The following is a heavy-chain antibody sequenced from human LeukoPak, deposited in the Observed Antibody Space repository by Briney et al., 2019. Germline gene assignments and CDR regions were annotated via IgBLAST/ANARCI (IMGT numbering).Heavy chain of an antibody. CDR3: ARDSYGDSGRRVFDY. D-gene: IGHD4-17*01. V-gene: IGHV1-8*03. CDR1: GYTFTSYD. Sequence: ASVKVSCKASGYTFTSYDINWVRQATGQGLEWMGWMNPNSGNTGYAQKFQGRVTITRNTSISTAYMELSSLRSEDTAVYYCARDSYGDSGRRVFDYWGQGTLVTVPS. CDR2: MNPNSGNT. J-gene: IGHJ4*02.